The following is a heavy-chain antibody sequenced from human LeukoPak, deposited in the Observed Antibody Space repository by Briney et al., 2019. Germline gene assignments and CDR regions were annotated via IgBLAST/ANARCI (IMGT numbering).Heavy chain of an antibody. CDR3: ANRRNGGNYFDY. J-gene: IGHJ4*02. CDR1: GFTFSSYA. V-gene: IGHV3-30*04. Sequence: GGSLRLSCAASGFTFSSYAMHWVRQAPGKGLEWVAVISYDGSNKYYADSVKGRFTISRDNSKNTLYLQMNSLRAEDTAVYYCANRRNGGNYFDYWGQGTLVTVSS. D-gene: IGHD1-14*01. CDR2: ISYDGSNK.